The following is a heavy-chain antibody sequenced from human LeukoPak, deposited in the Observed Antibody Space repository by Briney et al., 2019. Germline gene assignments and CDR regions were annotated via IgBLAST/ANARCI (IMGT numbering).Heavy chain of an antibody. CDR3: ARDYYDSSGAGSL. CDR2: IYSGGST. CDR1: GFTFSNYA. J-gene: IGHJ4*02. Sequence: GGSLRLSCAASGFTFSNYAMIWVRQAPGEGLECVSVIYSGGSTYYADSVKGRFTISRDNSKNTLYLQMNSLRAEDTAVYYCARDYYDSSGAGSLWGQGTLVTVSS. D-gene: IGHD3-22*01. V-gene: IGHV3-66*02.